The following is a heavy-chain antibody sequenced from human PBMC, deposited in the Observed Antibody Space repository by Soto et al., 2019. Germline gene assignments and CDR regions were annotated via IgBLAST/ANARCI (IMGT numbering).Heavy chain of an antibody. V-gene: IGHV1-69*05. CDR2: IIPIFGTA. CDR1: GGTFSSYA. J-gene: IGHJ4*02. CDR3: ARDHVAAWGLFDY. Sequence: KVSCKASGGTFSSYAISWVRQAPGQGLEWMGGIIPIFGTANYAQKLQGRVTMTTDTSTSTAYMELRSLRSDDTAVYYCARDHVAAWGLFDYWGQGTLVTVSS. D-gene: IGHD3-16*01.